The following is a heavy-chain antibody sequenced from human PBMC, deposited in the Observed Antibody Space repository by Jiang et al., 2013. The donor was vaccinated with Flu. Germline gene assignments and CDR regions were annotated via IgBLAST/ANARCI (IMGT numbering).Heavy chain of an antibody. Sequence: QLVESGAEVRTPGSSVKVSCKASGGTFSSYAISWVRQAPGQGLEWMGGIIPLYSTTNYAQKFQGRVAISADRSTSTAYMELRSLRSVDTAVYYCARAQHFGSGSYTADYYFAMDVWGQGTTVTVP. V-gene: IGHV1-69*06. CDR2: IIPLYSTT. D-gene: IGHD3-10*01. CDR1: GGTFSSYA. J-gene: IGHJ6*02. CDR3: ARAQHFGSGSYTADYYFAMDV.